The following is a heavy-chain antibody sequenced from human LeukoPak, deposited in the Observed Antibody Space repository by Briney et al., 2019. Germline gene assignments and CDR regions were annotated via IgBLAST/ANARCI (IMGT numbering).Heavy chain of an antibody. J-gene: IGHJ5*02. D-gene: IGHD6-19*01. Sequence: ASVKLSCKASGYTFTYDYIYWVRQAPGQGLERMGWINPNSSGTKYEHKFQGRVTMTKDTSISTAYMDLSKLRSDDTAVYYCARDRSSGWYSWFDPWGQGTLVTVSS. CDR3: ARDRSSGWYSWFDP. CDR1: GYTFTYDY. CDR2: INPNSSGT. V-gene: IGHV1-2*02.